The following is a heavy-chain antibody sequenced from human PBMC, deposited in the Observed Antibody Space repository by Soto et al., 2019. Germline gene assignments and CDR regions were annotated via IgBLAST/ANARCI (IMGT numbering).Heavy chain of an antibody. CDR1: GFSLSNVRMG. J-gene: IGHJ5*02. V-gene: IGHV2-26*01. CDR3: VRIYRSHMGFEP. D-gene: IGHD6-19*01. Sequence: QVTLKESGPALVKPTETLTLTCTVSGFSLSNVRMGVTWIRQPPGKALEWLAQIYSNDEKSYKTSLKSRLTNSRDTSKSHVVLTMTNMHPVDTATYYCVRIYRSHMGFEPWCQGTLVTVSS. CDR2: IYSNDEK.